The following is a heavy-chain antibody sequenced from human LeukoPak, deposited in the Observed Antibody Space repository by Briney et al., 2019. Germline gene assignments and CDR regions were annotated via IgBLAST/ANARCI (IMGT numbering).Heavy chain of an antibody. D-gene: IGHD2-2*01. CDR1: GGTFSSYA. J-gene: IGHJ5*02. Sequence: ASVKVSCKASGGTFSSYAISWVRQAPGQGLEWMGGIIPIFGTANYAQKFQGRVTITADESTSTAYMELSSLRSEDTAVYYCARGVGVVPAALTYNWFDPWGQGTLVTVSS. V-gene: IGHV1-69*13. CDR3: ARGVGVVPAALTYNWFDP. CDR2: IIPIFGTA.